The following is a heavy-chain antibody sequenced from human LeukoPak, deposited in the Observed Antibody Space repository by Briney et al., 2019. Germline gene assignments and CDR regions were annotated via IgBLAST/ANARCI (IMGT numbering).Heavy chain of an antibody. CDR3: ARGRLYDYVWGSYRYNWFDP. CDR2: INHSGST. D-gene: IGHD3-16*02. CDR1: GGSFSGYY. V-gene: IGHV4-34*01. J-gene: IGHJ5*02. Sequence: SETLSLTCAVHGGSFSGYYWSWIRQPPGKGLEWIGEINHSGSTNYNPSLKSRVTISVDTSKNQFSLKLSSVTAADTAVYYCARGRLYDYVWGSYRYNWFDPWGQGTLVTVSS.